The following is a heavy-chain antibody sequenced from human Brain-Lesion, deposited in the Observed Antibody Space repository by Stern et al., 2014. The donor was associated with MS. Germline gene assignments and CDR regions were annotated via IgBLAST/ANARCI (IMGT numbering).Heavy chain of an antibody. CDR3: AGEEDIRYCSGGSCTGNWFDP. J-gene: IGHJ5*02. D-gene: IGHD2-15*01. Sequence: QVQLEESGPGLVKPSETLSLTCTVAGGSVSSTSYAWAWIRQPPGKGVEWIGTLYYSGNTYYSPSLTNRLTISLDTSKNKFSLQLRSVTAADTAVYYCAGEEDIRYCSGGSCTGNWFDPWGQGTLVTVSS. CDR2: LYYSGNT. V-gene: IGHV4-39*01. CDR1: GGSVSSTSYA.